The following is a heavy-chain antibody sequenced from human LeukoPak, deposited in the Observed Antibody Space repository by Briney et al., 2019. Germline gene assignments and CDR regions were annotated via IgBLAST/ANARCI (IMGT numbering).Heavy chain of an antibody. CDR2: INPNSGGT. CDR3: ARDYYYGSGSFYFDY. CDR1: GYTFTGYY. J-gene: IGHJ4*02. Sequence: ASVKVSCKASGYTFTGYYMHWVRRAPGQGLEWMGWINPNSGGTNYAQKFQGRVTMTRDTSISTAYMELSRLRSDDTAVYYCARDYYYGSGSFYFDYWGQGTLVTVSS. V-gene: IGHV1-2*02. D-gene: IGHD3-10*01.